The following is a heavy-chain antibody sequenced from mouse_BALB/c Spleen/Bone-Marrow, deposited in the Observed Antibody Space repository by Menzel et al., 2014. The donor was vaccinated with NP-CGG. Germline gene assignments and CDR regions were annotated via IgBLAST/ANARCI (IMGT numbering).Heavy chain of an antibody. V-gene: IGHV5-17*02. CDR3: ARSSFRSYWFDY. Sequence: EVQLQESGGDLVQPGGSRKLSCAASGFTFSSFGMHWVRQAPEKGLEWVAYISSGSSTTNYEDTLKGRSTISGDKSTNTLFLQMTSLRSEDTAVYYCARSSFRSYWFDYWGQGTTVTVSA. J-gene: IGHJ2*01. CDR1: GFTFSSFG. D-gene: IGHD2-12*01. CDR2: ISSGSSTT.